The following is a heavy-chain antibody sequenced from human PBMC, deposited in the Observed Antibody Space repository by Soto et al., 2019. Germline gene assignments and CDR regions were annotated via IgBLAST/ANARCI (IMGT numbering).Heavy chain of an antibody. J-gene: IGHJ4*02. Sequence: GGSLRLSCAASGFTFSSYAMHWVLQAPGKGLEWVAVISYDGSNKYYADSVKGRFTISRDNSKNTLYLQMNSLRAEDTAVYYCARAQYYYDSSGYCLDYWGQGTMVTVSS. CDR1: GFTFSSYA. V-gene: IGHV3-30-3*01. CDR3: ARAQYYYDSSGYCLDY. D-gene: IGHD3-22*01. CDR2: ISYDGSNK.